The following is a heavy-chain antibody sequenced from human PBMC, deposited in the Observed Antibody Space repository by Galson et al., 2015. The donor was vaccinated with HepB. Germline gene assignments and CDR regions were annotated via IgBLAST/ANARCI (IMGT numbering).Heavy chain of an antibody. CDR3: ARDYCSGGSCLDY. V-gene: IGHV3-21*01. J-gene: IGHJ4*02. D-gene: IGHD2-15*01. CDR2: ISSSSSYI. Sequence: SLRLSCAASGFTFSSYSMNWVRQAPGKGLEWVSSISSSSSYIYYADSVEGRFTISRDNSKNTLSLQMNSLRAEDTAVYYCARDYCSGGSCLDYWGQGTLVTVSS. CDR1: GFTFSSYS.